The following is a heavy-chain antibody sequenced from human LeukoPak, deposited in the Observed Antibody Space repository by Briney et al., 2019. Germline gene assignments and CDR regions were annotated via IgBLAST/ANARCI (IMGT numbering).Heavy chain of an antibody. Sequence: PGGSLRLSCAASGFTFSNAWMSWVRQAPGKGLEWVGRIRSKIDGGATDYAAPVKGRFTISRGDSKNTLYLQINSLKIEDTAMYYCYTSITDYWGQGTLVTVSS. CDR1: GFTFSNAW. V-gene: IGHV3-15*01. CDR3: YTSITDY. D-gene: IGHD2-21*01. J-gene: IGHJ4*02. CDR2: IRSKIDGGAT.